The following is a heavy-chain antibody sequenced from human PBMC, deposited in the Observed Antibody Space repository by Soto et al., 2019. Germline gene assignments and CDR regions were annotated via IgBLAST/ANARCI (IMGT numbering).Heavy chain of an antibody. CDR3: AASPTTVVTPDH. J-gene: IGHJ4*02. Sequence: SVKISCKASGFTFTSSAVQWVRQARGQRLEWIGWIVVGSGNTNYAQKFQERVTITRDMSTSKAYMELSSLRSEDTAVYYCAASPTTVVTPDHWGEGTLVTVS. CDR2: IVVGSGNT. V-gene: IGHV1-58*01. CDR1: GFTFTSSA. D-gene: IGHD4-17*01.